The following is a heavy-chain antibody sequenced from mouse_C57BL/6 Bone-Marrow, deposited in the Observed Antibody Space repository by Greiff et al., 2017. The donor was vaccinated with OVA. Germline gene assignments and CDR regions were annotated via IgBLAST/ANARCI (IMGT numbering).Heavy chain of an antibody. CDR2: IDPSDSYT. Sequence: QVQLKQPGAELVKPGASVKLSCKASGYTFTSYWMQWVKQRPGQGLEWIGEIDPSDSYTNYNQKFKGKATLTVDTSSSTAYMQLSSLTSEDSAVYYCACYYGSSYYFDYWGQGTTLTVSS. J-gene: IGHJ2*01. D-gene: IGHD1-1*01. CDR3: ACYYGSSYYFDY. V-gene: IGHV1-50*01. CDR1: GYTFTSYW.